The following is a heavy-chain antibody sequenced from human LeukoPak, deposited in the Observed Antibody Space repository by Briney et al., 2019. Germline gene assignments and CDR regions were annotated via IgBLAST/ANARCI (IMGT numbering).Heavy chain of an antibody. J-gene: IGHJ4*02. Sequence: GGSLRLSCAASGFTLSDHEMDWVRQAPGQGLEWVGRTRNKVNSYTTEYAASVKGRFTMSRDDSKNSLYLQMSSLKTEDTAVYYCVVMIRGVGYWGQGTLVTVSS. CDR1: GFTLSDHE. CDR3: VVMIRGVGY. V-gene: IGHV3-72*01. D-gene: IGHD3-10*01. CDR2: TRNKVNSYTT.